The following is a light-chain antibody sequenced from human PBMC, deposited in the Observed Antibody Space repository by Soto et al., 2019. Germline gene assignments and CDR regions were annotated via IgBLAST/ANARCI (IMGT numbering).Light chain of an antibody. Sequence: QSVLTQPPSVSAAPGQKVTISCSGSSSNIGNNYVSWYQQFPGTAPKVLIYENNKRPSGIPDRFSGSKSGTSATLGITGLQTGDEADYYCGTWDSSLSVWVFGGGTKVTVL. CDR1: SSNIGNNY. CDR3: GTWDSSLSVWV. V-gene: IGLV1-51*02. J-gene: IGLJ2*01. CDR2: ENN.